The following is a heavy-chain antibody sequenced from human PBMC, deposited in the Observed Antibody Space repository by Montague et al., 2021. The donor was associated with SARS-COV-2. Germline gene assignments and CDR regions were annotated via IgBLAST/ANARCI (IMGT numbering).Heavy chain of an antibody. CDR3: ANRGVRYFDAQGVWYYFDY. V-gene: IGHV3-23*01. CDR1: GFTFSSYG. D-gene: IGHD3-9*01. Sequence: SLRLSCAASGFTFSSYGMTWVRQAPGKGLEWVSTISDSGGSTYYADSVKGRFTISRDNSKNTLYLQRNSLRAEDTAVYYCANRGVRYFDAQGVWYYFDYWGQGTLVTVSS. J-gene: IGHJ4*02. CDR2: ISDSGGST.